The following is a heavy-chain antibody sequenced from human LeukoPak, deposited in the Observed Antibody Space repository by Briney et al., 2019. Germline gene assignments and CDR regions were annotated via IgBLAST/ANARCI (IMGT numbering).Heavy chain of an antibody. CDR2: IYAGGTT. V-gene: IGHV3-66*01. CDR1: GFTVSNDY. Sequence: GGSLRLSCAASGFTVSNDYMSWVRQAPGKGLEWVSLIYAGGTTYYSDSVKGRFTISRDNSKNTLYLQMSSLRAEDTAVYYCAKEVFRVSHGDGMDVWGQGTTVTVSS. J-gene: IGHJ6*02. CDR3: AKEVFRVSHGDGMDV. D-gene: IGHD6-13*01.